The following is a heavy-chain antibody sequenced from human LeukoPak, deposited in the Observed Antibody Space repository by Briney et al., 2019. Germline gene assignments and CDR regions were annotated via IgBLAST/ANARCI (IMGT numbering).Heavy chain of an antibody. CDR3: ARDHTYYYGSGSLNWSDP. D-gene: IGHD3-10*01. CDR1: GVSISSYY. V-gene: IGHV4-59*01. J-gene: IGHJ5*02. CDR2: IYYSGST. Sequence: PSETLSLTCTVSGVSISSYYWSWIRQPPGKGLEWIGYIYYSGSTNYNPSLKSRVTISVDTSKNQFSLKLSSVTAADTAVYYCARDHTYYYGSGSLNWSDPWGQGTLVTVPS.